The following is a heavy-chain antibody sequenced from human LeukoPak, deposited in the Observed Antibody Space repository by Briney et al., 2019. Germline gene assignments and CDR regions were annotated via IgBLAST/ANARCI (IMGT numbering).Heavy chain of an antibody. CDR1: GGSISSSSYY. D-gene: IGHD2-21*01. V-gene: IGHV4-39*01. J-gene: IGHJ4*02. CDR3: ARTKSYPSFDY. Sequence: PSETLSLTCNVSGGSISSSSYYWGWIRQPPGEGLEWIGNIYYSGSTYYNPSLKSRVTISVGTSKNQFSLKLSFVTAADTAVYYCARTKSYPSFDYWGQGTLVTVSS. CDR2: IYYSGST.